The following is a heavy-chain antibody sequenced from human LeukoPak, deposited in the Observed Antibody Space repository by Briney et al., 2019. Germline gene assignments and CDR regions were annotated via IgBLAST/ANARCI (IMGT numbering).Heavy chain of an antibody. D-gene: IGHD1-26*01. CDR2: ISSSSSTI. CDR3: ASFSGSYLAFDI. V-gene: IGHV3-48*04. Sequence: GGSLRLSCAASGFTFSSYSMNWVRQAPGKGLEWVSYISSSSSTIYYADSVKGRFTISRDNAKNSLYLQTNSLRAEDTAVYYCASFSGSYLAFDIWGQGTMVTVSS. CDR1: GFTFSSYS. J-gene: IGHJ3*02.